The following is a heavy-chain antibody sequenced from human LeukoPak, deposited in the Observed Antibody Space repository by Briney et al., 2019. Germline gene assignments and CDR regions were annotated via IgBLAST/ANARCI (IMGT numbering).Heavy chain of an antibody. J-gene: IGHJ4*02. V-gene: IGHV3-33*01. Sequence: PGGSLRLSCAASGFTFSRLGMHWVSQAPGKRLEWVAVIWYDGSNKYYADSVKGRFTISRDNSKNTLYLEMNSLRAEDTAVYYCARDYYYDSSGYWDYYFDYWGQGTLVSVSS. CDR3: ARDYYYDSSGYWDYYFDY. CDR2: IWYDGSNK. D-gene: IGHD3-22*01. CDR1: GFTFSRLG.